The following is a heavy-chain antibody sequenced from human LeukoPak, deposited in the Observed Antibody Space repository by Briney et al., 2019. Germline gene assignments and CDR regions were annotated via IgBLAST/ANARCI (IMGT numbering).Heavy chain of an antibody. J-gene: IGHJ4*02. D-gene: IGHD5-18*01. CDR3: ASRYSPFDF. V-gene: IGHV3-30*02. Sequence: EWVAFIRYDGSNKYYADSVNGRFTISRDNSKNTLYLQMNSLRAEDTAVYYCASRYSPFDFWGQGTLVTVSS. CDR2: IRYDGSNK.